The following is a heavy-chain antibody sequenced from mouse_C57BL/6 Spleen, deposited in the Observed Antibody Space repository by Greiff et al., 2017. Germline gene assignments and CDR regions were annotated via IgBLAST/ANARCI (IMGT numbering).Heavy chain of an antibody. V-gene: IGHV1-52*01. D-gene: IGHD3-2*02. J-gene: IGHJ3*01. CDR2: IDPSDSET. Sequence: QVQLQQPGAELVRPGSSVKLSCKASGYTFTSYWMHWVKQRPIQGLEWIGNIDPSDSETHYNQKFKDKATLTVDKSSSTAYMQLSSLTSEDSAVYYCASGSSGYPAWFAYWGQGTLVTVSA. CDR1: GYTFTSYW. CDR3: ASGSSGYPAWFAY.